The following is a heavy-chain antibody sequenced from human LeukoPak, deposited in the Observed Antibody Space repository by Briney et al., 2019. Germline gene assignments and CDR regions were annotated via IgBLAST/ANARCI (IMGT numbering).Heavy chain of an antibody. D-gene: IGHD3-10*01. CDR2: MNPNSGNT. J-gene: IGHJ6*03. Sequence: ASVKVSCKASGYTFTSYDINWVRQATGQGLEWMRWMNPNSGNTGYAQKFQGRVTMTRNTSISTAYMELSSLRSEDTAVYYCARRIHSLWFGELSVFYYYYMDVWGKGTTVTVSS. V-gene: IGHV1-8*01. CDR1: GYTFTSYD. CDR3: ARRIHSLWFGELSVFYYYYMDV.